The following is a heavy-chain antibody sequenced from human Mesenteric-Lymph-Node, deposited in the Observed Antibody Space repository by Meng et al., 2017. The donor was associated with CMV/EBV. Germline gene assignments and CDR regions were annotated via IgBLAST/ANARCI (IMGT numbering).Heavy chain of an antibody. CDR3: ASPSDYGENYFDY. Sequence: CKASGSTFSSYAISWVRQAPGQGLEWMGRIIPILGIANYAQTFQGRVTITADKSTSTAYMELSSLRSEDTAVYYCASPSDYGENYFDYWGQGTLVTVSS. CDR2: IIPILGIA. CDR1: GSTFSSYA. V-gene: IGHV1-69*04. D-gene: IGHD4-17*01. J-gene: IGHJ4*02.